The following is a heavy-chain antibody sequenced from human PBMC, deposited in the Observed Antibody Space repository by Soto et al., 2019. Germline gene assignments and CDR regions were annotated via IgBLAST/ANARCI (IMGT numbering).Heavy chain of an antibody. V-gene: IGHV4-4*07. CDR2: IYATGTT. D-gene: IGHD1-26*01. J-gene: IGHJ5*02. Sequence: PSETLSLTCTVSGASISGFYWSWIRKSAGKGLEWIGRIYATGTTDYNPSLKSRVMMSVDTSKKQFSLKLSSVTAADTAVYYCARREDRFDPWGQGTLVTVSS. CDR1: GASISGFY. CDR3: ARREDRFDP.